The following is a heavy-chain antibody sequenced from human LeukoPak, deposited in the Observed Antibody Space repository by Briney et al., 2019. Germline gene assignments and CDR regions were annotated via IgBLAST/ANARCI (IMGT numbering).Heavy chain of an antibody. CDR1: GFTFDDYA. CDR2: ITWDADST. D-gene: IGHD6-13*01. V-gene: IGHV3-43D*03. Sequence: GGSLRLSCAASGFTFDDYAMHWVRQAPGKGLEWVSLITWDADSTYYADSVKGRFTISRDNSKNSLYLQMNSLRAEDTALYYCAKATSSWHEFDYWGQGTLVTVSS. J-gene: IGHJ4*02. CDR3: AKATSSWHEFDY.